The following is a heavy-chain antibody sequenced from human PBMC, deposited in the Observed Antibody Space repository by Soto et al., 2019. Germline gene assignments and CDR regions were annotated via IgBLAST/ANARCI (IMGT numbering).Heavy chain of an antibody. CDR1: GFTFSSYA. V-gene: IGHV3-23*01. Sequence: SLRLSCAASGFTFSSYAMSWVRQAPGKGLEWVSGIRGSGGSTYYADSVEGRFTISRDNSKSTLYLQMNSLRAEDTAVYYCAKALGGYDSPFDYWGQGTLVTVSS. CDR3: AKALGGYDSPFDY. D-gene: IGHD5-12*01. CDR2: IRGSGGST. J-gene: IGHJ4*02.